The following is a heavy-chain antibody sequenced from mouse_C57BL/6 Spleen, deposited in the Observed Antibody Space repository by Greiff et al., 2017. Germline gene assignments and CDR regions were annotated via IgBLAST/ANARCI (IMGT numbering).Heavy chain of an antibody. CDR3: AREGLRRAMDY. V-gene: IGHV5-16*01. CDR1: GFTFSDYY. J-gene: IGHJ4*01. D-gene: IGHD2-4*01. CDR2: INYDGSST. Sequence: EVKLVESEGGLVQPGSSLKLSCTASGFTFSDYYMAWVRQVPEKGLEWVANINYDGSSTYYLDSLKSRFIISRDNAKTILYLHMSILESEYTATYYCAREGLRRAMDYWGQGTSVTVSS.